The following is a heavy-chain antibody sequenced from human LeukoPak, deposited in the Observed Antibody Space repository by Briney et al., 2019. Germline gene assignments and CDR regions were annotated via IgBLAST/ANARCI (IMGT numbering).Heavy chain of an antibody. CDR2: INHSGST. D-gene: IGHD2-15*01. Sequence: PSETLSLTCAVYGGSFSGYYWSWIRQPPGKGLEWIGEINHSGSTNYNPPLKGRVTISVDTSKNQFSLKLSSVTAADTAVYYCAGGLLGYCSGGSCYRRQPNWYFDLWGRGTLVTVSS. V-gene: IGHV4-34*01. J-gene: IGHJ2*01. CDR1: GGSFSGYY. CDR3: AGGLLGYCSGGSCYRRQPNWYFDL.